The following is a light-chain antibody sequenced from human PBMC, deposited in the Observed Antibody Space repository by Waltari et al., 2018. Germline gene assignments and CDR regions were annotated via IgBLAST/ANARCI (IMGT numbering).Light chain of an antibody. CDR2: GAS. Sequence: EIVLTPSPGTLSLSPGARATLSCRASQTVRTTYLAWYQQKPGQAPTLLIYGASSRATGIPDRFSGSGSGTDFSLTISSLEPEDFAVYYCQQYDISPLTFGGGTKVEIK. CDR3: QQYDISPLT. J-gene: IGKJ4*01. V-gene: IGKV3-20*01. CDR1: QTVRTTY.